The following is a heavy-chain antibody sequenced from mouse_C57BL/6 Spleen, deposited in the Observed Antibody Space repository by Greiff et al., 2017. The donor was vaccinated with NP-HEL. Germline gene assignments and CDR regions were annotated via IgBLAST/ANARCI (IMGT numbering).Heavy chain of an antibody. CDR2: IYPGSGST. D-gene: IGHD2-1*01. Sequence: VKLQQPGAELVKPGASVKMSCKASGYTFTSYWITWVKQRPGQGLEWIGDIYPGSGSTNYNEKFKSKATLTVDTSSSTAYMQLSSLTSEDSAVYYCARSHYGNSYFDYWGQGTTLTVSS. CDR3: ARSHYGNSYFDY. CDR1: GYTFTSYW. V-gene: IGHV1-55*01. J-gene: IGHJ2*01.